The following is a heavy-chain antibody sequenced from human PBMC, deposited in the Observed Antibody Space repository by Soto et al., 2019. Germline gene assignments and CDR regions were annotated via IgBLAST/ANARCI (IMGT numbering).Heavy chain of an antibody. CDR3: ARDPDSGDYGTSPADDY. Sequence: QVQLVQSGAEEKKPGASVKVSCKASGYTFTSYAMHWVRQAPGQRLECMVWINAGNGNTKYSQKFQGRVTITRDTSAITAYMALSSLRSEDTAVYYCARDPDSGDYGTSPADDYWGQGTLVTVSS. CDR2: INAGNGNT. D-gene: IGHD4-17*01. CDR1: GYTFTSYA. J-gene: IGHJ4*02. V-gene: IGHV1-3*05.